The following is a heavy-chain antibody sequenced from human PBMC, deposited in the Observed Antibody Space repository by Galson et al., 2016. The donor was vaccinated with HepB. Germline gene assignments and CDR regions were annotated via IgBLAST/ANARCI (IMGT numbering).Heavy chain of an antibody. Sequence: SLRLSCAASGFTFSTHAMHWVRQAPGKGLEWVSHIGIAGDTYYLGSVKGRFTISREDAKNTLYLQMNSLRVDDTAVYYCSGRTYSDPDDWGQGTLVTVSS. CDR1: GFTFSTHA. D-gene: IGHD2-15*01. CDR3: SGRTYSDPDD. CDR2: IGIAGDT. J-gene: IGHJ4*02. V-gene: IGHV3-13*01.